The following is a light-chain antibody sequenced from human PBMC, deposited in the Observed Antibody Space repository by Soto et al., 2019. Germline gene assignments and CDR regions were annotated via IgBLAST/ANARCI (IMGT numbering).Light chain of an antibody. CDR2: DAS. CDR3: QQRDSWWT. J-gene: IGKJ1*01. CDR1: QSVGTY. V-gene: IGKV3-11*01. Sequence: IVLTQSPATLSLSPGDGATLSCRASQSVGTYLAWYQQKPGQAPRLLIYDASNRATGVAPRFSGSGSGTDFSLTISSLQPEDFAVYYCQQRDSWWTFGQGTKVE.